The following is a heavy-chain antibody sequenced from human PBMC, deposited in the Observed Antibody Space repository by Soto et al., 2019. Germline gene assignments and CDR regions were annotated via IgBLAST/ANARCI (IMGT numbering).Heavy chain of an antibody. D-gene: IGHD1-26*01. J-gene: IGHJ4*02. Sequence: DSVKGRFTISRDNAKSSLYLQMNSLRAEDTAVYYCAREAAGTYYYWGQGTPVTVSS. V-gene: IGHV3-7*01. CDR3: AREAAGTYYY.